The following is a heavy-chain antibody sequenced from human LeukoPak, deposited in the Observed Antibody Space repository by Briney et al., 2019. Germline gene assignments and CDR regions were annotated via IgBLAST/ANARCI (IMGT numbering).Heavy chain of an antibody. V-gene: IGHV3-23*01. D-gene: IGHD6-6*01. J-gene: IGHJ4*02. CDR3: AKQSGRPWHYFDN. CDR1: GFTFNYYA. CDR2: IGGSGST. Sequence: GGSLRLSCAASGFTFNYYAVSWFRQAPGKGLEWVSTIGGSGSTYYAESVRGRFTISRDNSKNTLHLQIHSLRAEDTAIYYCAKQSGRPWHYFDNWGQGTLVTVSS.